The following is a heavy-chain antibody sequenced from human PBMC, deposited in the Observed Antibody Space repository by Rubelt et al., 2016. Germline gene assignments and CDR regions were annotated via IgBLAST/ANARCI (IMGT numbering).Heavy chain of an antibody. J-gene: IGHJ6*02. V-gene: IGHV3-33*06. D-gene: IGHD6-6*01. Sequence: RDKGLEWVAVIWFDGSNEYYADSVKGRFTISRDNSKNTLFLQMNSLRAEETAVYYCAKPLVSYFYYGMDVWGQGTTVTVSS. CDR2: IWFDGSNE. CDR3: AKPLVSYFYYGMDV.